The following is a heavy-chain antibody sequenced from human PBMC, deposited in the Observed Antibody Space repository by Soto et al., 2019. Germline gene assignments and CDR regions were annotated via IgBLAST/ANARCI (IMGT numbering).Heavy chain of an antibody. J-gene: IGHJ4*02. CDR2: IYYSGST. Sequence: SETLSLTCTVSGGSISSSSHYWGWIRQPPGKGLEWIGSIYYSGSTYYNPSLKSRVTISVDTSKNQFSLKLSSVTAADTAVYYCARQQYDFWSGYRLPLYYFDYWGQGTLVTVSS. D-gene: IGHD3-3*01. CDR1: GGSISSSSHY. V-gene: IGHV4-39*01. CDR3: ARQQYDFWSGYRLPLYYFDY.